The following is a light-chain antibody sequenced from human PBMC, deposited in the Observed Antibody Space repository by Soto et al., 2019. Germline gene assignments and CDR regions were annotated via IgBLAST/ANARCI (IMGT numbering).Light chain of an antibody. CDR2: KAS. CDR3: QQYHIYSGT. CDR1: QTIDSW. J-gene: IGKJ1*01. V-gene: IGKV1-5*03. Sequence: DIQITQSPSTLGWSVVERFTITCLASQTIDSWLAWYQQRPGKPPNLLIYKASTLASGVPSRFSGSGSGTEFTLTINSLQPDDFATYYCQQYHIYSGTFGQGTKVDIK.